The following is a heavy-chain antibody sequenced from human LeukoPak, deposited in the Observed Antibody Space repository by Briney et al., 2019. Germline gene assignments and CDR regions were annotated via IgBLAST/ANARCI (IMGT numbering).Heavy chain of an antibody. CDR1: GFTVNSYA. D-gene: IGHD3-16*01. CDR3: TKDHSEYVWGSYRRDDY. Sequence: GGFLRLSCVASGFTVNSYAMSWVRQGPGKGLEWVSTISGSGDNTYYADSVRDRFTISRDTSKNTLYLQMDSLRAEDTAVYYCTKDHSEYVWGSYRRDDYWGQGTLVTVSS. J-gene: IGHJ4*02. CDR2: ISGSGDNT. V-gene: IGHV3-23*01.